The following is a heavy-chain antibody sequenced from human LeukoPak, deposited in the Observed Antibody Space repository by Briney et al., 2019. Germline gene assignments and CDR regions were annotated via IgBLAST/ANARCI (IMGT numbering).Heavy chain of an antibody. CDR3: ARGRQYYDFWSGISEYGMDV. CDR2: INPSGGST. J-gene: IGHJ6*02. CDR1: GYTFTSYY. Sequence: ASVKVSCKASGYTFTSYYMHWVRQAPGQGLEWMGIINPSGGSTSYAQKFQGRVTVTRDTSTSTVYMELSSLRSEDTAVYYCARGRQYYDFWSGISEYGMDVWGQGTTVTVSS. V-gene: IGHV1-46*01. D-gene: IGHD3-3*01.